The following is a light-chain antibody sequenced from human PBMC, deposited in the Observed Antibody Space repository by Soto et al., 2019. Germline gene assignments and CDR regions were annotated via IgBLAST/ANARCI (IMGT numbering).Light chain of an antibody. CDR2: EVS. V-gene: IGLV2-14*01. Sequence: QSALTQPASVSGSPGQSITISCTGTSSDVGSYNYVSWYQQHPGKAPKLMIYEVSDRPSGISSRFSGSKSCNTASLTISGLQTEDEADYYCSSYTSSSTLFGTGTKVTVL. CDR1: SSDVGSYNY. CDR3: SSYTSSSTL. J-gene: IGLJ1*01.